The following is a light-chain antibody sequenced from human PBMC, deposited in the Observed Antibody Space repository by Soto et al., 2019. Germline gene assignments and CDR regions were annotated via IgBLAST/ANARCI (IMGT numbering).Light chain of an antibody. CDR3: QQYGNSPPLT. Sequence: EIVLTQSPGTLSLSPGERATLSCRASQSVSSHLAWYQQRPGQAPRLLIYGASSRATGIPDRFSGSGSGTDFTLTISRPEPEDFALYYCQQYGNSPPLTFGGGTKVEIK. V-gene: IGKV3-20*01. CDR2: GAS. J-gene: IGKJ4*01. CDR1: QSVSSH.